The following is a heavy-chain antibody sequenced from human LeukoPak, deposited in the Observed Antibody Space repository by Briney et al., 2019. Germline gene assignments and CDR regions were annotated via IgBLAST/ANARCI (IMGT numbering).Heavy chain of an antibody. CDR1: GGSFSGYY. J-gene: IGHJ6*02. CDR3: ARRGYYYYGMDV. V-gene: IGHV4-34*01. Sequence: SETLSLTCAVYGGSFSGYYWSWIRQPPGKGLEWIGEINHSGSTNYNPSLKSRVTISVDTSKNQFSLKLSSVTAADTAVYYCARRGYYYYGMDVWGQGTTATVSS. CDR2: INHSGST.